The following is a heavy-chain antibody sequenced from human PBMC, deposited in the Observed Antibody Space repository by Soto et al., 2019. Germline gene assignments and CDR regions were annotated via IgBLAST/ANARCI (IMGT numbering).Heavy chain of an antibody. V-gene: IGHV3-21*01. J-gene: IGHJ5*02. Sequence: GGSLRLSCAASGFTVSSNYMSWVRQAPGKGLEWVSSISSSSSYIYYADSVKGRFTISRDNAKNSLYLQMNSLRAEDTAVYYCARDKLVGALTHNWFEPWGQGTLVTVSS. CDR1: GFTVSSNY. CDR3: ARDKLVGALTHNWFEP. CDR2: ISSSSSYI. D-gene: IGHD1-26*01.